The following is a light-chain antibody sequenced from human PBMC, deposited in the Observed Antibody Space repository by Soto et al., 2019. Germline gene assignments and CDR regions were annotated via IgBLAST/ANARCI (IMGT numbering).Light chain of an antibody. CDR3: QQYGSSGT. V-gene: IGKV3-20*01. Sequence: EIVLTQSPATLSLSPGQRTTLSCRASHSVSSYLAWYQQKPGQTPRLLIYSVSSRATGIPDRFSGSGSGTDFTLTISRLELEDFAVYYCQQYGSSGTFGQGTKVDIK. J-gene: IGKJ1*01. CDR1: HSVSSY. CDR2: SVS.